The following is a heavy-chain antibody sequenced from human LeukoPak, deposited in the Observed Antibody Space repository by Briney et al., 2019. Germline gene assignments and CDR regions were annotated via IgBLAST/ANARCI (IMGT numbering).Heavy chain of an antibody. CDR1: GDSVSSNSAA. J-gene: IGHJ4*02. CDR2: TYYRSKWYN. V-gene: IGHV6-1*01. D-gene: IGHD3-10*01. CDR3: ARGGLLWFGEETFDY. Sequence: SQTLSLTCADSGDSVSSNSAAWHWIRQSPSRGLEWLGRTYYRSKWYNDYAVSVKSRITINPDTSKNQFSLQLNSVTPEDTAVYYCARGGLLWFGEETFDYWGQGTLVTVSS.